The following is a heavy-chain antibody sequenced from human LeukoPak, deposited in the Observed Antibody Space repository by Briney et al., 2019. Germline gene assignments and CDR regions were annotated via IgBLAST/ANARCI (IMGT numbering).Heavy chain of an antibody. V-gene: IGHV3-30*18. CDR2: ISYDGSNK. J-gene: IGHJ4*02. CDR1: GFTFSDYY. CDR3: AKDGYFDY. Sequence: GGSLRLSCAASGFTFSDYYMSWIRQAPGKGLEWVAVISYDGSNKYYADSVKGRFTISRDNSKNTLYLQMNSLRAEDTAAYYCAKDGYFDYWGQGTLVTVSS.